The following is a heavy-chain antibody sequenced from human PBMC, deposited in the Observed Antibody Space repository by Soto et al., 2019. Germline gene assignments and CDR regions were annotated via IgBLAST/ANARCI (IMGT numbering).Heavy chain of an antibody. Sequence: SETLSLTCTVTGASIRGSYYFWSWIRQPPGEGLEWLGYVYSTGSTNYNPSLKSRVTISVDTSKNQFSLKLSSVTAADTAVYYCARDRSSWYARHYYYYGMDVWGQGTTVTVSS. J-gene: IGHJ6*02. CDR3: ARDRSSWYARHYYYYGMDV. V-gene: IGHV4-61*01. CDR2: VYSTGST. D-gene: IGHD6-13*01. CDR1: GASIRGSYYF.